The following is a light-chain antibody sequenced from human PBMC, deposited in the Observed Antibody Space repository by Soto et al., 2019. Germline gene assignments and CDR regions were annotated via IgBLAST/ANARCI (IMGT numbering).Light chain of an antibody. CDR2: DDS. CDR1: NIGSKS. V-gene: IGLV3-21*02. J-gene: IGLJ2*01. Sequence: SYELTQPPSVSVAPVQTARITWGGTNIGSKSVHWYQQKPGQAPVLVVYDDSDLPSGIPERFSGSNSGNTATLTTSRVEAGDEADYYCQVWDSSIEHVVFGGGTQMTVL. CDR3: QVWDSSIEHVV.